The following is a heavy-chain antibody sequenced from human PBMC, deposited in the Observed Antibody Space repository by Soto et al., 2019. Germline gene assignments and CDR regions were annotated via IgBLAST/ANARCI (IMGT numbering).Heavy chain of an antibody. D-gene: IGHD1-1*01. CDR2: ISGSGGST. CDR3: AKLPAREYNALYNWFDP. J-gene: IGHJ5*02. Sequence: GGSLRLSCAASGFTFSSYAMSWVRQAPGKGLEWVSAISGSGGSTYYADSVKGRFTISRDNSKNTLYLQMNSLRAEDTAVYYCAKLPAREYNALYNWFDPWGQGTLVTVSS. CDR1: GFTFSSYA. V-gene: IGHV3-23*01.